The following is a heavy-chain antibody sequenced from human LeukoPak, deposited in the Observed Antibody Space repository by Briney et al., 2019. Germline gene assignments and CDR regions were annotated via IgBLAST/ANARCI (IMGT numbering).Heavy chain of an antibody. J-gene: IGHJ4*02. Sequence: ASVKVSCKASGYTFTSYDINWVRQATGQGLEWMGWMNPNSGNTGYAQNFQDRVTMTRNTAISTAYMELSSLRSEDTAVYYCARRSDFVSKTRQFDYWGQGTLVTVSS. D-gene: IGHD3-16*01. CDR2: MNPNSGNT. V-gene: IGHV1-8*01. CDR3: ARRSDFVSKTRQFDY. CDR1: GYTFTSYD.